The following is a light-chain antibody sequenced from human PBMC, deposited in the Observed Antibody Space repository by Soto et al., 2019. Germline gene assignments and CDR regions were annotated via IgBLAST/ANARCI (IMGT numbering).Light chain of an antibody. CDR1: QSVTSGY. CDR2: GAS. CDR3: QQYGSSPLT. Sequence: EFLLTQSPGTLSLSPGEGATLSCRASQSVTSGYLAWYQQKPGQAPWLLIYGASNRATGIPDRFSGSGSGTDFTLTINRLEPEDFAVYYCQQYGSSPLTFGGGTKVEIE. V-gene: IGKV3-20*01. J-gene: IGKJ4*01.